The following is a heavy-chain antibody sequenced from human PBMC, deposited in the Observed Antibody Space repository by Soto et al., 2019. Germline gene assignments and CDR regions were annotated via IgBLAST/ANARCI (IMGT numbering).Heavy chain of an antibody. V-gene: IGHV3-9*01. CDR2: ISWNSGSI. CDR1: GFTFDDYA. Sequence: GGSLRLSCAASGFTFDDYAMHWVRQAPGKGLEWVSGISWNSGSIGYADSVKGRFTISRDNAKNSLYLQMNSLRAEDTALYYCAKARAHYYGSGRGSFDYWGQGTLVTVSS. D-gene: IGHD3-10*01. CDR3: AKARAHYYGSGRGSFDY. J-gene: IGHJ4*02.